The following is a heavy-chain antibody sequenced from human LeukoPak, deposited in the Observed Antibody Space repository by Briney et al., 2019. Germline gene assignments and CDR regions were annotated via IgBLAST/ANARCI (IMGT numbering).Heavy chain of an antibody. J-gene: IGHJ2*01. CDR2: IYYSGST. CDR1: GGSISSYY. V-gene: IGHV4-59*01. CDR3: ARAYCGGDCYGRIGYFDL. Sequence: SETVSLTCTVSGGSISSYYWSWIRQPPGKGLEWIGYIYYSGSTNYNPSLKSRVTISVDTSKNQFSLKLSSVTAADTAVYYCARAYCGGDCYGRIGYFDLWGRGTLVTVSS. D-gene: IGHD2-21*02.